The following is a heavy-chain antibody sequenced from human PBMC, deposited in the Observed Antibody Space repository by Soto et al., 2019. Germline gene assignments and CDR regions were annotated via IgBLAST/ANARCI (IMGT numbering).Heavy chain of an antibody. J-gene: IGHJ6*02. CDR3: ARDSGYDLLTGYPYYGIDV. CDR2: INAGNGNT. Sequence: QVQLVQSGAEVKKPGASLKVSCKASGYTFTSYAMHWVRQDPGQRLEWMGWINAGNGNTKYSQKFQGRVTITRDTSAITAYMELSSLRSEDTAVYYCARDSGYDLLTGYPYYGIDVWGQGTTVTVSS. CDR1: GYTFTSYA. D-gene: IGHD3-9*01. V-gene: IGHV1-3*01.